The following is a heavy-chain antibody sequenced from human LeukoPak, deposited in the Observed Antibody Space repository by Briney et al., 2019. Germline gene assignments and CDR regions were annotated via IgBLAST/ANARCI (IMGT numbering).Heavy chain of an antibody. D-gene: IGHD2-15*01. CDR2: INHSGST. Sequence: ETLSLTCAVYGGSFSGYYWGWVRQPPGKGREWIGEINHSGSTNYNPSLNSRFTISVATSKNQFSLKLSSVTAADTAVYYCARRAHCSRGSCYSVLGGFAFDIWGQGTMATVSS. J-gene: IGHJ3*02. CDR1: GGSFSGYY. V-gene: IGHV4-34*01. CDR3: ARRAHCSRGSCYSVLGGFAFDI.